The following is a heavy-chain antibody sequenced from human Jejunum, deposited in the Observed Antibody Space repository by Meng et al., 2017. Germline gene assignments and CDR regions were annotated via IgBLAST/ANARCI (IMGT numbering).Heavy chain of an antibody. J-gene: IGHJ3*01. V-gene: IGHV4-59*11. D-gene: IGHD3-10*01. CDR3: ARDNYYGSASYYRDALDL. Sequence: GSLRLSCTVSVGSIATQFWNWIRQSPEKGLEWIGNIHSSGRTNYNRSLRGRATISIEKSKNQLSLRLTSVTATDTAIYYCARDNYYGSASYYRDALDLWGQGTMVTVSS. CDR1: VGSIATQF. CDR2: IHSSGRT.